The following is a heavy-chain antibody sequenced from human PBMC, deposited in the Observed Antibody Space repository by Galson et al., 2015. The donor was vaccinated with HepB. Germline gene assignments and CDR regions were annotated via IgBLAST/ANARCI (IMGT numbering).Heavy chain of an antibody. J-gene: IGHJ3*01. CDR3: AKDQLMSGRNCAFDF. Sequence: LRLSCAASGFTFSSYVMSWVRQAPGRGLEWVSVIGTNGGDTHYAGSVKGRFTISRDNSKNTLYLQMNSLRAEDTAVYYCAKDQLMSGRNCAFDFWGQGTMVTVSS. CDR1: GFTFSSYV. CDR2: IGTNGGDT. D-gene: IGHD1-1*01. V-gene: IGHV3-23*01.